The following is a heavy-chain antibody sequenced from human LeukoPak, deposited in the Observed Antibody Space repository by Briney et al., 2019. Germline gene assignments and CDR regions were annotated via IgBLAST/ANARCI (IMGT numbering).Heavy chain of an antibody. CDR1: SSSISTASYY. CDR3: ASFQWEQDAFDI. Sequence: QVQLQESGPGLVKPSHTLSPPCTVSSSSISTASYYCSWIRQPAGPAPASIGRIYTSGGTNYNPSLKSRVTISVDTSKNQFSLKLSSVTAADTAVYYCASFQWEQDAFDIWGQGTMVTVSS. J-gene: IGHJ3*02. CDR2: IYTSGGT. D-gene: IGHD1-26*01. V-gene: IGHV4-61*02.